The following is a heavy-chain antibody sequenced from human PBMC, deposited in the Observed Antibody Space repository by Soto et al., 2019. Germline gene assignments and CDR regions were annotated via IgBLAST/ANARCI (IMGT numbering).Heavy chain of an antibody. V-gene: IGHV4-39*01. J-gene: IGHJ4*02. Sequence: SETLSLTCTVSGGSISSSSYYWGWIRQPPGKGLEWIGSIYYSGSTYYNPSLKSRVTISVDTSKNQFSLKLSSVTAADTAVYYCARGLQYNWKLVDYWGQGTLVTVSS. D-gene: IGHD1-20*01. CDR1: GGSISSSSYY. CDR2: IYYSGST. CDR3: ARGLQYNWKLVDY.